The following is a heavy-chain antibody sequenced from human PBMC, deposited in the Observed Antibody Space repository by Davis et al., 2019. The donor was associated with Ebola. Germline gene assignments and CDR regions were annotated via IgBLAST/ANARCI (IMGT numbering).Heavy chain of an antibody. V-gene: IGHV1-69*04. Sequence: SVKVSCKASGGTFSSYAISWVRQAPGQGLEWMGRIIPILGIANYAQKFQGRVTITADKSTSTAYMELSSLRSEDTAVYYCARGGDIVLSSSPFDYWGQGTLVTVSS. CDR1: GGTFSSYA. J-gene: IGHJ4*02. CDR2: IIPILGIA. D-gene: IGHD2-8*01. CDR3: ARGGDIVLSSSPFDY.